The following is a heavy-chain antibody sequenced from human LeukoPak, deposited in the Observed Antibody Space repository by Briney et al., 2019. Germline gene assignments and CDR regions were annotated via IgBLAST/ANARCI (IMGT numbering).Heavy chain of an antibody. D-gene: IGHD3-10*01. V-gene: IGHV3-23*01. CDR2: ISGSGGST. CDR3: AKAQRSMVRGVLDY. J-gene: IGHJ4*02. CDR1: GFTFSSYA. Sequence: PGGSLRLSCAASGFTFSSYAMSWVRQAPGKGLEWVSAISGSGGSTYYADSVKGRFTISRDNSKNTLYLQMNSLRAEDTAVYYCAKAQRSMVRGVLDYWAREPWSPSPQ.